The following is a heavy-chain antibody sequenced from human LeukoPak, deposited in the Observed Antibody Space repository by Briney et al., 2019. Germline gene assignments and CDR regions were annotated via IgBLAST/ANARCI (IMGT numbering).Heavy chain of an antibody. CDR2: ISGSGGST. CDR3: AKVGGDYYYYGMDV. Sequence: GGSLRLSCAASGFTFSSYAMSWVRQAPGKGLEWVSAISGSGGSTYYADSVKGRFTISRDNSKNTLYLQMNSLRAEDTAVYYCAKVGGDYYYYGMDVWGQGTTVTVS. V-gene: IGHV3-23*01. J-gene: IGHJ6*02. CDR1: GFTFSSYA. D-gene: IGHD4-17*01.